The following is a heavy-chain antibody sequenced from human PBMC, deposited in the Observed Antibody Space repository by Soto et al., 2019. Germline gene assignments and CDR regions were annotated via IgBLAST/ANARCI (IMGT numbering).Heavy chain of an antibody. J-gene: IGHJ4*02. CDR1: GYTLSELA. Sequence: ASVKVSRKVSGYTLSELAIHWVPQAPGKGFEWMGGFDPEGSDTIYAQKFQGRVTMTSDTSTETAYMELEGLTSEDTAFYYCATMGFCGPGCYSFDYWGQGTLVTVS. V-gene: IGHV1-24*01. CDR3: ATMGFCGPGCYSFDY. D-gene: IGHD2-21*02. CDR2: FDPEGSDT.